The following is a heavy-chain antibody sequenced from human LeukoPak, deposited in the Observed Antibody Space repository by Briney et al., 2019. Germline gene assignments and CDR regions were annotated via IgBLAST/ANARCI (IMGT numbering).Heavy chain of an antibody. Sequence: GGSLRLSCAASGFSFSSYSMNWVRQAPGKGLEWVSYISSSGSTIYYADSVKGRFTISRDNAKNSLYLQMNSLRDEDTAVYYCARAHYDSSGYYLFDYWGQGTLVTVSS. V-gene: IGHV3-48*02. CDR3: ARAHYDSSGYYLFDY. CDR1: GFSFSSYS. D-gene: IGHD3-22*01. J-gene: IGHJ4*02. CDR2: ISSSGSTI.